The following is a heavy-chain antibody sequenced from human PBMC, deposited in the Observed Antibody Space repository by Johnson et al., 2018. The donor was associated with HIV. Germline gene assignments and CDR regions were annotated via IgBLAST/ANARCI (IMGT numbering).Heavy chain of an antibody. V-gene: IGHV3-13*01. CDR2: IGTSGDT. J-gene: IGHJ3*02. Sequence: VQLVESGGGLVQAGGSLRLSCGASGFTFSNYDMHWVRQATGKGLEWVSGIGTSGDTYYPGSVKGRFTISRDNAKNSLYLQINGLRAEDMAVYYCARDGPRRDAFDIWGHGTMVTVSS. CDR1: GFTFSNYD. CDR3: ARDGPRRDAFDI.